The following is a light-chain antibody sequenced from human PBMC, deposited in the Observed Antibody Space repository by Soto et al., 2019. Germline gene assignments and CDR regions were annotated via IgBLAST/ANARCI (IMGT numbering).Light chain of an antibody. V-gene: IGLV2-14*01. Sequence: QSALTQPASVSGSPGQSITVSCTGTSGDIGGFNYVSWYQQHPGKAPKLLIYEVSNRPSGVSNRFSGSKSGNTASLTISGLQAEDEADYYCSSYAGNDNCVFGTGTKLTVL. CDR3: SSYAGNDNCV. CDR1: SGDIGGFNY. J-gene: IGLJ1*01. CDR2: EVS.